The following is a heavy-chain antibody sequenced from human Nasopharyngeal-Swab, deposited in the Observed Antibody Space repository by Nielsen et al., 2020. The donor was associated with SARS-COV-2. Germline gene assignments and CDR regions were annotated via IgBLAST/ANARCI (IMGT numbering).Heavy chain of an antibody. CDR3: TTDPPPYCSSTSCYGYYYGMDV. D-gene: IGHD2-2*01. CDR1: GFTFSSAW. CDR2: IKSKTDGGTT. Sequence: GESLKISCAASGFTFSSAWMSWVRQAPGKGLEWVGRIKSKTDGGTTDYAAPVKGRFTISRDDSKNTLYLQMNSLKTEDTAVYYCTTDPPPYCSSTSCYGYYYGMDVWGQGTTVTVSS. V-gene: IGHV3-15*01. J-gene: IGHJ6*02.